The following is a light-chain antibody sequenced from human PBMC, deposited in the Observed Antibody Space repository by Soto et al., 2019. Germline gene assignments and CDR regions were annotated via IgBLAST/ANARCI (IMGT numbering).Light chain of an antibody. Sequence: EIVLAQSPGTLSLSPGERATLSCRASQGVSSNYLAWYQQKSGQAPRLLLYGTSSRATGIPERFSGSGSGTDFTLTISRLEPEDSAVYFCQHYSSQTFGQGTKVDIK. CDR1: QGVSSNY. CDR2: GTS. J-gene: IGKJ1*01. CDR3: QHYSSQT. V-gene: IGKV3-20*01.